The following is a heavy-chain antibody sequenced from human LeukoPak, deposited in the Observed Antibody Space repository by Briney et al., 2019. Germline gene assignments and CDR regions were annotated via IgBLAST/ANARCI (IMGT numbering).Heavy chain of an antibody. J-gene: IGHJ4*02. CDR2: IIPIFGTA. Sequence: SVKVSCKASGYTFTSYYMHWVRQAPGQGLEWMGGIIPIFGTANYAQKFQGRVTITADESTSTAYMELSSLRSEDTAVYYCARDPDTAMVTPGFDYWGQGTLVTVSS. V-gene: IGHV1-69*13. CDR3: ARDPDTAMVTPGFDY. D-gene: IGHD5-18*01. CDR1: GYTFTSYY.